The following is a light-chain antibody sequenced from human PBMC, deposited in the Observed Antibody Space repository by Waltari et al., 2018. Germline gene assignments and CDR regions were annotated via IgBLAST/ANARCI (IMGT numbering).Light chain of an antibody. CDR3: SSYTTSSAPGV. CDR2: EVS. Sequence: QSALTQPASVSGSPGQSITISCSGTDSDVGAYDFVSWYQQHPGKAPHLLIYEVSNRPSWFFRRFSASEPGNAASLTISGLQAEDEADYYCSSYTTSSAPGVFGTGTRVTVL. CDR1: DSDVGAYDF. J-gene: IGLJ1*01. V-gene: IGLV2-14*01.